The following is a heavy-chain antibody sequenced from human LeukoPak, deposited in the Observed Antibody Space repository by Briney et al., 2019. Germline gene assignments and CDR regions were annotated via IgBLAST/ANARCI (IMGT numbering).Heavy chain of an antibody. D-gene: IGHD6-6*01. Sequence: SETLSLTCTVSGGSISSYYWSWIRQPPGKGLEWIGYIYYSGSTNYNPSLKSRVTISVDTSKNQFSLKLSSVTAADTAVYYCARYLIEGIAARPGWYFDLWGRGTLVTVSS. CDR3: ARYLIEGIAARPGWYFDL. V-gene: IGHV4-59*12. CDR1: GGSISSYY. J-gene: IGHJ2*01. CDR2: IYYSGST.